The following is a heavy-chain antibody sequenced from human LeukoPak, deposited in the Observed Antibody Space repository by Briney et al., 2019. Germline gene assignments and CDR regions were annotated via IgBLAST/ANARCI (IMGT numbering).Heavy chain of an antibody. J-gene: IGHJ6*03. CDR3: AKEYRRWLYYYYYMDV. Sequence: GGSLRLSCAASGFTFSSYAMSWVRQAPGKGLEWVSAISGSGGSTYYADSVKGRFTISRDNSKNTLYLQMNSLRAEDTAVYYCAKEYRRWLYYYYYMDVWGKGTTVTVSS. D-gene: IGHD4-23*01. CDR2: ISGSGGST. CDR1: GFTFSSYA. V-gene: IGHV3-23*01.